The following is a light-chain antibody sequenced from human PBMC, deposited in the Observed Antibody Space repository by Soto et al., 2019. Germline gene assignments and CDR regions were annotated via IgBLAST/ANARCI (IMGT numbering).Light chain of an antibody. Sequence: EIVLTQSPGTLSLSPGERATLSCRASQSVSSGYLAWYQQKPGQAPRLLIYGASSRATGIPDRFSGSGSGSDCTLTISRRESEDFAVYYCQQYDSSPLFTFGPGTKVDIK. CDR2: GAS. J-gene: IGKJ3*01. CDR1: QSVSSGY. CDR3: QQYDSSPLFT. V-gene: IGKV3-20*01.